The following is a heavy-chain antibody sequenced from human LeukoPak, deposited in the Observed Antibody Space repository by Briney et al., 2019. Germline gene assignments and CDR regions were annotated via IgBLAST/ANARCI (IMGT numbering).Heavy chain of an antibody. CDR2: IYHSGST. V-gene: IGHV4-38-2*02. J-gene: IGHJ5*02. CDR1: GYSISSGYY. D-gene: IGHD2-2*01. CDR3: ARDFPYQLLPNWFDP. Sequence: PSETLSLTCAVSGYSISSGYYWGWIRQPPGKGLEWIGSIYHSGSTYYNPSLKSRVTISVDTSKNQFSLKLSSVTAADTAVYYCARDFPYQLLPNWFDPWGQGTLVTVSS.